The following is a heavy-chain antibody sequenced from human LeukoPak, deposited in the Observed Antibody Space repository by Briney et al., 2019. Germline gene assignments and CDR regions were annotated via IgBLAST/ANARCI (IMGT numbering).Heavy chain of an antibody. CDR3: ARGEAQWLGPFDY. D-gene: IGHD6-19*01. J-gene: IGHJ4*02. Sequence: ASETLSLTCAVYGGSFSGYYWSWIRQPPGKGLEWIGEINHSGSTNYNPSLKSRVTISVDTSKNQFSLKLSSVTAADTAVYYCARGEAQWLGPFDYWGQGTLVTVSS. V-gene: IGHV4-34*01. CDR2: INHSGST. CDR1: GGSFSGYY.